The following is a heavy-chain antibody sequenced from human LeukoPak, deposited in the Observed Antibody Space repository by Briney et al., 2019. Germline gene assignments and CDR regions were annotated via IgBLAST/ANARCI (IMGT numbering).Heavy chain of an antibody. V-gene: IGHV4-39*07. CDR3: ARDDYSSSYYYYYYMDV. J-gene: IGHJ6*03. D-gene: IGHD6-6*01. CDR2: IYYSGST. CDR1: GGSISSSSYY. Sequence: SETLSLTCTVSGGSISSSSYYWRWIRQPPGKGLEWIGSIYYSGSTYYNPSLKSRVTISVDTSKNQFSLKLSSVTAADTAAYYCARDDYSSSYYYYYYMDVWGKGTTVTVSS.